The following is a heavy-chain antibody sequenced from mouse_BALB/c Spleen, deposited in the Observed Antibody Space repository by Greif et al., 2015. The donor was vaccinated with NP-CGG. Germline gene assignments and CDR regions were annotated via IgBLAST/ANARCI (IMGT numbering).Heavy chain of an antibody. D-gene: IGHD4-1*01. CDR3: ARGSWDVGYWYFDV. CDR1: GFSLTSYG. J-gene: IGHJ1*01. Sequence: VKLVESGPGLVAPSQSLSITCTVSGFSLTSYGVHWVRQPPGKGLEWLGVIWAGGSTNYNSALMSRLSISKDNSKSQVFLKMNSLQTDDTAMYYCARGSWDVGYWYFDVWGAGTTVTVSS. V-gene: IGHV2-9*02. CDR2: IWAGGST.